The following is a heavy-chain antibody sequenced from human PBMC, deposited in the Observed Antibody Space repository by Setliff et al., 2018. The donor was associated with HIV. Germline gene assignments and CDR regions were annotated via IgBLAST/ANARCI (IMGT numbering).Heavy chain of an antibody. V-gene: IGHV4-39*01. CDR3: ARAMSSSWYIDGFDI. CDR1: GGSIYGSDYY. CDR2: IYYSGTT. J-gene: IGHJ3*02. D-gene: IGHD6-13*01. Sequence: SETLSLTCTVSGGSIYGSDYYWGWIRQPPGKGLESIGSIYYSGTTSYNPSLKSRVAISVDTSKNQFSLKLSSVTAADTAVYYCARAMSSSWYIDGFDIWGQGTVVTVSS.